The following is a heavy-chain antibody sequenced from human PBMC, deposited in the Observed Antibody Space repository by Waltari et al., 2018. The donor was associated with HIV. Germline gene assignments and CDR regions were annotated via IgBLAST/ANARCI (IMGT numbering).Heavy chain of an antibody. CDR3: ARDGAQIVVVVAAPDY. J-gene: IGHJ4*02. V-gene: IGHV1-3*01. CDR1: GYTFTSYA. D-gene: IGHD2-15*01. CDR2: INAGNGNT. Sequence: QVQLVQSGAEVKKPGASVKVSCKASGYTFTSYAMHWVRQAPGQRLEWMGWINAGNGNTKYSQKFQGRVTITRDTSASTAYMELSSLRSEDTAVYYCARDGAQIVVVVAAPDYWGQGTLVTVSS.